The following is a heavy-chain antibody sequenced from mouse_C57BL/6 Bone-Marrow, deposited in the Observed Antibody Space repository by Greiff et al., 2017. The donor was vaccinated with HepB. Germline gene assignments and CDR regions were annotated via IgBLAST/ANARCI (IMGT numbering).Heavy chain of an antibody. J-gene: IGHJ4*01. Sequence: QVQLQQPGAELVMPGASVKLSCKASGYTFTSYWMHWVKQRPGQGLEWIGEINPSDSYTNYNQKFKGKSTLTVDKSSSTAYMQLSSLTSEDSAVYYCARDDGYYGYAMDYWGQGTSVTVSS. CDR3: ARDDGYYGYAMDY. V-gene: IGHV1-69*01. D-gene: IGHD2-3*01. CDR2: INPSDSYT. CDR1: GYTFTSYW.